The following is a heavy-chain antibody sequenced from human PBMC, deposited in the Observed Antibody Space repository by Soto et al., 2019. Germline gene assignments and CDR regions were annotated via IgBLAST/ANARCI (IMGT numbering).Heavy chain of an antibody. J-gene: IGHJ4*02. CDR2: IYYSGST. Sequence: QVQLQESGPGLVKPSQTLSLTCTVSGGSISSGDYYWSWIRQPPGKGLEWIGYIYYSGSTYYNPSHKLRLTIPVDTAKNQFPLKLSSFTAAATAVYSCARGSLPVSPSGSTTYFYYWRPGTLFTVSS. CDR1: GGSISSGDYY. CDR3: ARGSLPVSPSGSTTYFYY. D-gene: IGHD1-1*01. V-gene: IGHV4-30-4*01.